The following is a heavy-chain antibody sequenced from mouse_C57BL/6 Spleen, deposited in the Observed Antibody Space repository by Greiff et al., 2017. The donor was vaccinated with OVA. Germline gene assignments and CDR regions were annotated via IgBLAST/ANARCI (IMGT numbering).Heavy chain of an antibody. CDR2: ISYDGSN. V-gene: IGHV3-6*01. Sequence: EVQVVESGPGLVKPSQSLSLTCSVTGYSITSGYYWNWIRQFPGNKLAWMGYISYDGSNNYNPSLKNRISITRDTSKNQFFLKLNSVTTEDTATYYCARDELGGFAYWGQGTLVTVSA. CDR1: GYSITSGYY. J-gene: IGHJ3*01. CDR3: ARDELGGFAY. D-gene: IGHD4-1*01.